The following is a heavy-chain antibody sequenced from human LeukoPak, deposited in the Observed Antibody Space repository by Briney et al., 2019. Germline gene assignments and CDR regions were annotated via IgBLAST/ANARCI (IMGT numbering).Heavy chain of an antibody. CDR1: GFTFSSYG. D-gene: IGHD6-19*01. Sequence: GRALRLSCAAPGFTFSSYGMPWVRQAPGKGLEWVAGISYDGSNKYYADSVKGRFTISRDNSKNTLYLQMNSLRAEDTAVYYCAKSSSSGWLSPFDYWGQGTLVTVSS. CDR3: AKSSSSGWLSPFDY. CDR2: ISYDGSNK. J-gene: IGHJ4*02. V-gene: IGHV3-30*18.